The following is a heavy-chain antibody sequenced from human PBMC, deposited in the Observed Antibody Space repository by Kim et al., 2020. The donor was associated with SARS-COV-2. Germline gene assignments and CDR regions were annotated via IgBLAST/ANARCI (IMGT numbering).Heavy chain of an antibody. J-gene: IGHJ6*02. CDR3: ARDFFGGVDV. Sequence: SETLSLTCTVSGGSISSYYWSWIRQPPGKGLEWIGYIYYSGSTNYNPSLKSRVTISVDTSKNQFSLKLSSVTAADTAVYYCARDFFGGVDVWGQGTTVTVSS. CDR2: IYYSGST. CDR1: GGSISSYY. V-gene: IGHV4-59*13. D-gene: IGHD3-16*01.